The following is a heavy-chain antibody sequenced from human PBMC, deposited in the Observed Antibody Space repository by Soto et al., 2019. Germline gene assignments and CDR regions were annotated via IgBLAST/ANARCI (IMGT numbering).Heavy chain of an antibody. J-gene: IGHJ1*01. Sequence: QVPLQQWGAGLLKPSETLSLTCAVYGGSIRGYYWGWIRQPPGKGLEWIGEINHSGSTNYNPSLKRRVTISVDTSKDQFALKLSSVTAADTAVYYCARLAVRSTSREYFQHWGQGTLVTVSA. CDR2: INHSGST. V-gene: IGHV4-34*01. CDR3: ARLAVRSTSREYFQH. CDR1: GGSIRGYY. D-gene: IGHD2-2*01.